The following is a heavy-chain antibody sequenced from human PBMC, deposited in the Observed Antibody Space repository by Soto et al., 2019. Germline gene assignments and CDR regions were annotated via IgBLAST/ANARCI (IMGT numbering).Heavy chain of an antibody. CDR2: IYYSGTT. V-gene: IGHV4-30-4*01. D-gene: IGHD5-18*01. J-gene: IGHJ6*02. CDR3: ARDFVYSYGHAYSTGFHF. CDR1: GGSSSRGYYY. Sequence: PSETLSLTCSVSGGSSSRGYYYWSWIRHPPGKGLEWIGYIYYSGTTYYSPSLKSRVTISVDTSNNQFSLKLTSVTAADTAVYYCARDFVYSYGHAYSTGFHFSGLVTT.